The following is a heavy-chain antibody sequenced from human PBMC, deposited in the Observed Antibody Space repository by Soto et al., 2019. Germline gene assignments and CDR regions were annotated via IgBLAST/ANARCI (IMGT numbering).Heavy chain of an antibody. J-gene: IGHJ6*03. D-gene: IGHD6-13*01. V-gene: IGHV1-3*01. CDR2: INAGNGNT. CDR3: ARAPPAPGIAAAGSVLYYYYMDV. CDR1: GYTFTSYA. Sequence: GASVKVSCKASGYTFTSYAMHWVRQAPGQRLEWMGWINAGNGNTKYSQKFQGRVTITRDTSASTAYMELSSLRSEDTAVYYCARAPPAPGIAAAGSVLYYYYMDVWGKGTTVTVSS.